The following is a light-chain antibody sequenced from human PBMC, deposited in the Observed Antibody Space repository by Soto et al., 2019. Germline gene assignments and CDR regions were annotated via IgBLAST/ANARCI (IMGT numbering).Light chain of an antibody. CDR1: VRDVGGYDS. CDR3: CSYTTSTTYV. Sequence: QSVLTQPAYVSGSPGQSLTLSRTGTVRDVGGYDSVSWYQQHPGRAPKLTIYAVTYRPSGLSNRFSASKSSVAASLSQSGLQAEDEANYYCCSYTTSTTYVFGTGTKVTVL. CDR2: AVT. V-gene: IGLV2-14*03. J-gene: IGLJ1*01.